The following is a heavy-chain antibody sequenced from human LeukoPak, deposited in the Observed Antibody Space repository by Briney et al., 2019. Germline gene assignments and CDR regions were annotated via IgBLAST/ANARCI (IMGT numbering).Heavy chain of an antibody. Sequence: SETLSLSCTVSGGSISSYYRSWIRQPPGKGLEWVWYIYCSGSTTYNPSPKSRVTISVDTSKNQFSLKLSSVTAADTAVYYCARRPHHLGLDYWGQGTLVTASS. D-gene: IGHD7-27*01. CDR1: GGSISSYY. CDR3: ARRPHHLGLDY. V-gene: IGHV4-59*12. J-gene: IGHJ4*02. CDR2: IYCSGST.